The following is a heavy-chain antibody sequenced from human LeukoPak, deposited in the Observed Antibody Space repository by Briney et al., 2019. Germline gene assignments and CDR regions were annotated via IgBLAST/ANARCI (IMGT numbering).Heavy chain of an antibody. CDR2: IKQDGSDI. J-gene: IGHJ4*02. Sequence: GGSLRLSCAASGFTFSNYWMSWVRQAPGKGLEWVANIKQDGSDIYYVDSVKGRFTISRDNAKNSLYLQMNSLRAEDTAVYYCARGYYFDYWGQGTLVTVSS. CDR1: GFTFSNYW. CDR3: ARGYYFDY. V-gene: IGHV3-7*01.